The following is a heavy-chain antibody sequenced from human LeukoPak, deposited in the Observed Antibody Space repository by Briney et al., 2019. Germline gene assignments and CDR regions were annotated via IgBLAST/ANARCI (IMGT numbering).Heavy chain of an antibody. CDR2: INHSGST. Sequence: PSETLSLTCAVYGGSFSGYYWSWIRQPPGKGLEWIGEINHSGSTNYNPSLKSRVTISVDTSKNQFSLKLSSVTAADTAVYYCARLRRTAAGTYFDYWGQGTLVTVSS. V-gene: IGHV4-34*01. J-gene: IGHJ4*02. CDR1: GGSFSGYY. D-gene: IGHD6-13*01. CDR3: ARLRRTAAGTYFDY.